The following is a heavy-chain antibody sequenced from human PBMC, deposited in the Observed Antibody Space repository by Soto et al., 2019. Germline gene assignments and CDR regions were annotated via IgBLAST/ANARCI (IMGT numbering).Heavy chain of an antibody. V-gene: IGHV3-7*03. D-gene: IGHD3-9*01. CDR1: GSTLRKSW. CDR2: IKPDGSSQ. J-gene: IGHJ4*02. Sequence: GGSLSLSGAASGSTLRKSWMNWVRQAPGKGLEWVANIKPDGSSQSYVDSVKGRFVISRDNAKNSLYLQMDSLRADDTAVYYCVRDNSLTYWGQGALVTVSS. CDR3: VRDNSLTY.